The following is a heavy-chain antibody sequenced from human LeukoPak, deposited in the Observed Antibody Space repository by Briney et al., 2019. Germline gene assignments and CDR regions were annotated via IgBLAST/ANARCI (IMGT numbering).Heavy chain of an antibody. V-gene: IGHV3-23*01. CDR2: ISGSGGST. J-gene: IGHJ4*02. CDR1: GFNFRAYW. Sequence: GGSLRLSCTTSGFNFRAYWMSWVRQAPGKGLEWVSAISGSGGSTYYADSVKGRFTISRDNSKNTLYLQMNSLRAEDTAVYYCAKASEELTRFDYWGQGTLVTVSS. CDR3: AKASEELTRFDY. D-gene: IGHD1-26*01.